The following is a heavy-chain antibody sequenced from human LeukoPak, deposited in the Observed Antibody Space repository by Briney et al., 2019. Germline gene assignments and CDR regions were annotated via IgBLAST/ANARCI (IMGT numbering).Heavy chain of an antibody. J-gene: IGHJ4*02. V-gene: IGHV3-23*01. CDR2: MTGSGGST. CDR1: GFTFSNYA. D-gene: IGHD1-14*01. CDR3: AKYRAHYFDY. Sequence: PGGSLRLSCAASGFTFSNYAMGWVRQAPGKGPEWVSSMTGSGGSTYYADTVKGRFTISRDNSKNALYLQMNSLRAEDTAVYYCAKYRAHYFDYWGQGTLVTVSS.